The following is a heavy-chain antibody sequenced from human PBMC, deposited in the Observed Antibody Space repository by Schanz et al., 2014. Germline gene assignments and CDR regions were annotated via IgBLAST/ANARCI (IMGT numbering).Heavy chain of an antibody. CDR2: IFGGGST. D-gene: IGHD3-16*01. CDR3: TRDRGALINHNDALDL. CDR1: GFTVSSKY. V-gene: IGHV3-66*01. J-gene: IGHJ3*01. Sequence: EVQLVESGGGLVQPGGSLRLSCAASGFTVSSKYMNWVRQAPGKGPEWVSVIFGGGSTYYADSVKGRFTISRDNSKNTLSLQMNSLRDEDTAVYYCTRDRGALINHNDALDLWGQGTMVSVSS.